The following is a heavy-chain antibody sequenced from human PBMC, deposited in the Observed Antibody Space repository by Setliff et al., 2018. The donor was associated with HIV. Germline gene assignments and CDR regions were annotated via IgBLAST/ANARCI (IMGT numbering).Heavy chain of an antibody. CDR2: INHSGST. J-gene: IGHJ3*02. V-gene: IGHV4-34*01. D-gene: IGHD1-26*01. Sequence: SETLSLTCAVYGGSFSDNYWSWIRQSPGKGLEWIGEINHSGSTNYNPSLKSRVTISLDTSKNQFSLKLSSVTAADTAVYYCARARGSGPWEIIFYDVFDIWGQGTMVTVSS. CDR3: ARARGSGPWEIIFYDVFDI. CDR1: GGSFSDNY.